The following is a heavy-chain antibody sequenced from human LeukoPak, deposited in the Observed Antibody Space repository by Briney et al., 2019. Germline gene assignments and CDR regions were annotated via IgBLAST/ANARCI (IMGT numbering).Heavy chain of an antibody. CDR3: ARRGGDYYDSSGYLH. CDR2: INPNSGGT. CDR1: GYTFTGYY. V-gene: IGHV1-2*02. J-gene: IGHJ4*02. D-gene: IGHD3-22*01. Sequence: ASVKVSCKASGYTFTGYYMHWVRQAPGQGLEWMGWINPNSGGTNYAQKFQSRVTMTRDTSISTAYMELSRLRSDDTAVYYCARRGGDYYDSSGYLHWGQGTLVTVSS.